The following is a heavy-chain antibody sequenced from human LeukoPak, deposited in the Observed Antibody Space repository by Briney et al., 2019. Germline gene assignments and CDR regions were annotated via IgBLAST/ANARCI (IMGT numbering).Heavy chain of an antibody. V-gene: IGHV3-53*01. D-gene: IGHD6-19*01. CDR1: GFTVSINY. CDR2: IYTTAKT. J-gene: IGHJ4*02. Sequence: GGSLRLSCAASGFTVSINYMSWVRQAPGEGLEWVSVIYTTAKTFYADSVKGRFSISRDNSKNTVYLKMNSLIAEDTAVYYCARAEGTGFFDSWGQGTLVTVSS. CDR3: ARAEGTGFFDS.